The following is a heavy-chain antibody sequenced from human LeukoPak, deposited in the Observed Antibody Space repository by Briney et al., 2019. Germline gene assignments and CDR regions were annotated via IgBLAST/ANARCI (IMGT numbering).Heavy chain of an antibody. CDR2: TYYRSKWYN. D-gene: IGHD1/OR15-1a*01. CDR3: ARSLPSEHTAVDY. J-gene: IGHJ4*02. Sequence: SQTLSLTCAISGDSVSSNSDVWNWIRQSPSRGLEWLGRTYYRSKWYNDYAVSVKSRISINPDTSKNQFSLQLNSVTPEDTAVYYRARSLPSEHTAVDYWGQGTLVTVSS. CDR1: GDSVSSNSDV. V-gene: IGHV6-1*01.